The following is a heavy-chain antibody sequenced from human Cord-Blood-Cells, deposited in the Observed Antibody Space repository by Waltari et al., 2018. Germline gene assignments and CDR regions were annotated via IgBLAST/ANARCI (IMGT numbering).Heavy chain of an antibody. J-gene: IGHJ4*02. CDR1: GFPLSTIGMC. D-gene: IGHD4-17*01. CDR2: IDWDDDK. CDR3: ARNYGGNSYFDY. V-gene: IGHV2-70*01. Sequence: QATLRESGPALVKPTQTLTLTCTFSGFPLSTIGMCVCWIRQPPGNALEWLALIDWDDDKYYSTSMKTRLTISKDTSKNQVVLTMANMDPVDTATYYCARNYGGNSYFDYWGQGTLVTVSS.